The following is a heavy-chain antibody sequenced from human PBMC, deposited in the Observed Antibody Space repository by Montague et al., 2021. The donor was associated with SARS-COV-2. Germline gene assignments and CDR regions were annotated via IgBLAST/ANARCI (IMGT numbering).Heavy chain of an antibody. CDR2: INHNGNT. CDR1: GGSFIGYY. CDR3: ARRLYSFGSGTYRD. J-gene: IGHJ4*02. Sequence: SETLSLTCTVPGGSFIGYYWGWIRQPPGKGLEWIGEINHNGNTQYNPSLKSRLAMSLDTSRTHFSLQVTSVTAADTAVYFCARRLYSFGSGTYRDWGQGTLVTVSS. V-gene: IGHV4-34*01. D-gene: IGHD3-10*01.